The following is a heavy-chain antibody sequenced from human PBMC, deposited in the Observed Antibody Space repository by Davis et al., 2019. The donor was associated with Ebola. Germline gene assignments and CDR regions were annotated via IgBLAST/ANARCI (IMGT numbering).Heavy chain of an antibody. D-gene: IGHD3-22*01. CDR2: ISGYKGDT. V-gene: IGHV1-18*01. CDR1: GYTFSSYG. J-gene: IGHJ4*02. CDR3: ARAPYYYDSSGYYSEY. Sequence: AASVKVSCKTSGYTFSSYGISWVRQAPGQGLEWMGWISGYKGDTNYAQKLQDRVTMTTDTSTSTAYMELSSLRSEDTAVYYCARAPYYYDSSGYYSEYWGQGTLVTVSS.